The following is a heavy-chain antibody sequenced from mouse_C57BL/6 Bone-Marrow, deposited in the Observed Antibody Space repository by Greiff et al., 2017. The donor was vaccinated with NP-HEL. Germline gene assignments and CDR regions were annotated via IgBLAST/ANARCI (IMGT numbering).Heavy chain of an antibody. CDR1: GYTFTSYW. J-gene: IGHJ3*01. Sequence: QVQLKQPGAELVRPGSSVKLSCKASGYTFTSYWMHWVKQRPIQGLEWIGNIDPSDSETHYNQKFKDKATLTVDKSSSTAYMQLSSLTSEDSAVYYCARSGDGGGFAYWGQGTLVTVS. CDR3: ARSGDGGGFAY. CDR2: IDPSDSET. D-gene: IGHD1-1*02. V-gene: IGHV1-52*01.